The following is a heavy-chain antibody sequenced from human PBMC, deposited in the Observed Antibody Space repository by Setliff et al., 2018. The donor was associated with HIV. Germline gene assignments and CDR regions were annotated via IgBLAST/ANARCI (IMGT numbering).Heavy chain of an antibody. CDR2: INPSGNRT. CDR3: AREGNYYYDITGYTRDAFDI. Sequence: ASVKVSCKASGYTFNNYYMHWVRQAPGQGLEWMGIINPSGNRTYYAQKFQGRVTMTRDTSTSSVYMELRSLRSEDTAVYFCAREGNYYYDITGYTRDAFDIWGQGTMVTVSS. J-gene: IGHJ3*02. V-gene: IGHV1-46*02. D-gene: IGHD3-22*01. CDR1: GYTFNNYY.